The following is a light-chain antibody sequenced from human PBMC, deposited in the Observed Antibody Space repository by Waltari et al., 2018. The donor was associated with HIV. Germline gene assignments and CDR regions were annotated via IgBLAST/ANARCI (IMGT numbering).Light chain of an antibody. J-gene: IGKJ1*01. Sequence: MTQSPATLSVSPGDTGSFFCGASEDIGYKLAWYQQKRGRAPRLLVSGASSRATGVPARFSGRGSGTEFTLTITGLQSNDSAIYFCQQYSTWPRTFGQGTLV. CDR1: EDIGYK. CDR3: QQYSTWPRT. V-gene: IGKV3-15*01. CDR2: GAS.